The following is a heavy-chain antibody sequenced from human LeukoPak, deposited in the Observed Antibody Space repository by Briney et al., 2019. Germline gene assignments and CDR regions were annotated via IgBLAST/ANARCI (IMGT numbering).Heavy chain of an antibody. CDR3: ARPSAYYYGSYFYYYMDV. D-gene: IGHD3-10*01. J-gene: IGHJ6*03. V-gene: IGHV3-66*04. CDR2: IYSGGST. Sequence: GGSLRLSCAASEFSVGSNYMTWVRQAPGKGLEWVSLIYSGGSTYYSDSVKGRFTISRDNSKNTLYLQMNRMRAEDTAVYYCARPSAYYYGSYFYYYMDVWGKGTTVTVSS. CDR1: EFSVGSNY.